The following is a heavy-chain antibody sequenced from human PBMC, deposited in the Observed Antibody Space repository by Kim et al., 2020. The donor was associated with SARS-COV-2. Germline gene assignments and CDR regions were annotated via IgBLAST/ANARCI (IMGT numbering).Heavy chain of an antibody. CDR1: GGSISSYY. V-gene: IGHV4-59*08. CDR2: IYYSGST. J-gene: IGHJ6*03. CDR3: ARRRSSTSPIGRYYYMDV. Sequence: SETLSLTCTVSGGSISSYYWSWIRQPPGKGLEWIGYIYYSGSTNYNPSLKSRVTISVDTSKNQFSLKLSSVTAADTAVYYCARRRSSTSPIGRYYYMDVWGKGTTVTVSS. D-gene: IGHD2-2*01.